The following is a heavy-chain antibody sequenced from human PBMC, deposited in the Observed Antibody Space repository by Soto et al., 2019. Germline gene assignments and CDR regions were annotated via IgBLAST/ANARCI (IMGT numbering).Heavy chain of an antibody. D-gene: IGHD5-18*01. J-gene: IGHJ4*02. Sequence: GXSLRLSCAASGFTFSSYAMSWVHQAPGKGLEWVSAISGSGGSTYYADSVKGRFTISRDNSKNTLYLQMKSLRVEDTAVYYCAKDSYGIPFDYWGQGTLVTVSS. CDR1: GFTFSSYA. V-gene: IGHV3-23*01. CDR3: AKDSYGIPFDY. CDR2: ISGSGGST.